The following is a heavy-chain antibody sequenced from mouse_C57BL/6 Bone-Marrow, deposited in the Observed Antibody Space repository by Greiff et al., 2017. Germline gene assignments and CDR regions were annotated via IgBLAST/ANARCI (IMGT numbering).Heavy chain of an antibody. D-gene: IGHD1-1*01. J-gene: IGHJ2*01. CDR1: GYTFTSYW. V-gene: IGHV1-5*01. CDR2: IYPGNSDT. CDR3: TRLWTITTVVATYYLDY. Sequence: VQLQQSGTVLARPGASVKMSCKTSGYTFTSYWMHWVKQRPGQGLEWIGAIYPGNSDTSYNQKFKGKAKLTAVTSASTAYMELSSLTNEDSAVYYCTRLWTITTVVATYYLDYWGQGTTLTVSS.